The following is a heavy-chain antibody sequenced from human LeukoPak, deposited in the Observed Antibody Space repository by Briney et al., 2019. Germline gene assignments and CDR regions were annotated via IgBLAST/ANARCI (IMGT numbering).Heavy chain of an antibody. CDR2: ISYDGSNK. J-gene: IGHJ4*02. V-gene: IGHV3-30*04. D-gene: IGHD3-10*01. Sequence: GGSLRLYCAASGFTFSSYAMHWVRQAAGKGLEWVAVISYDGSNKYYADSVKGRFTISRDNSKNTLYLQMNSLRAEDTAVYYCAQMVRGVNADYWGQGTLVTVSS. CDR3: AQMVRGVNADY. CDR1: GFTFSSYA.